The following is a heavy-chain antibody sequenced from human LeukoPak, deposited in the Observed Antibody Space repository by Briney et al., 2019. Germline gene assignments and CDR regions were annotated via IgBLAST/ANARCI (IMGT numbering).Heavy chain of an antibody. CDR1: GFTFSSYG. CDR3: AKVDGALSFY. CDR2: IRYDGSNK. Sequence: GGSLRLSCAASGFTFSSYGMHWVRQAPGKGLEWVAFIRYDGSNKYYADSVKGRFTISRDNSKNTLYLQMNSLRAEDTAVYCCAKVDGALSFYWGQGTLVTVSS. J-gene: IGHJ4*02. D-gene: IGHD4-17*01. V-gene: IGHV3-30*02.